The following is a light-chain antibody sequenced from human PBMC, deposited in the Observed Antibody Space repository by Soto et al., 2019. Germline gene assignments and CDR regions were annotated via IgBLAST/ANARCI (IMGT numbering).Light chain of an antibody. Sequence: DIQMSQSPSTLSASVGDRVTIACPPSQSISSWLAWYQQKPGKAPKFLIYDASSLESGVPSRFSGSGSGTEFTLTISSLHPDDFATYYCQQYISLPWTFGQGTKVDI. CDR3: QQYISLPWT. V-gene: IGKV1-5*01. J-gene: IGKJ1*01. CDR1: QSISSW. CDR2: DAS.